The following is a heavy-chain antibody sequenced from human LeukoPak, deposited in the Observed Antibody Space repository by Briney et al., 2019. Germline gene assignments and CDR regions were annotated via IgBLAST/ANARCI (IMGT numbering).Heavy chain of an antibody. CDR1: GFTFSSYG. CDR2: ISWNSGSI. CDR3: AKDLFRTVRGTFDI. J-gene: IGHJ3*02. V-gene: IGHV3-9*01. Sequence: PGGSLRLSCAASGFTFSSYGMHWVRQAPGKGLEWVSGISWNSGSIGYADSVKGRFTITRDNAKNSLYLQMNSLRAEDTALYYCAKDLFRTVRGTFDIWGQGTMVTVSS. D-gene: IGHD2-21*01.